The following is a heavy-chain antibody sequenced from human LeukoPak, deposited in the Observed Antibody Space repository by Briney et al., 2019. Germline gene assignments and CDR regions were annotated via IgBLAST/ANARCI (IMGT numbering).Heavy chain of an antibody. CDR3: ARVTGYSSSWYSVDY. CDR2: IYYSGST. CDR1: GGSISSGDYY. D-gene: IGHD6-13*01. V-gene: IGHV4-30-4*08. Sequence: SETLSLTCTVSGGSISSGDYYWSWIRQPPGRGLEWVGYIYYSGSTYYNPSLKSRVTISVDTSKNQFSLKLSSVTAADTAVYYCARVTGYSSSWYSVDYWGQGTLVTVSS. J-gene: IGHJ4*02.